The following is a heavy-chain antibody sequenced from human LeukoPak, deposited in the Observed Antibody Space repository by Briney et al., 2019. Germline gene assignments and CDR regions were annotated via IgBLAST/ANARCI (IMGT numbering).Heavy chain of an antibody. Sequence: PGGSLRLSCATSGFTFSNHEMNWVRQAPGKGLEWVAYTSRGGPDISYADSVKGRFTISTDNANSSLYLQMNSLRAEDTAVYFCVRARLIRLENFFDYWGQGTLVTVSS. D-gene: IGHD2-21*02. CDR2: TSRGGPDI. J-gene: IGHJ4*02. CDR1: GFTFSNHE. CDR3: VRARLIRLENFFDY. V-gene: IGHV3-48*03.